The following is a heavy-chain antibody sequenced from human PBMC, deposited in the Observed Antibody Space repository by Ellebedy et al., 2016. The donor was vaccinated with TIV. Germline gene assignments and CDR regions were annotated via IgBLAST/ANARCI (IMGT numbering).Heavy chain of an antibody. CDR3: AVSTIY. J-gene: IGHJ4*02. CDR2: IYPGDSDT. Sequence: GESLKISCKASGYTFTDFWIGWVRQMPGKGLEWMGIIYPGDSDTKYSPSFQGQVTISVDKSINTAYLQWSSLKASDTAMYYCAVSTIYWGQGTQVTVSS. V-gene: IGHV5-51*01. CDR1: GYTFTDFW.